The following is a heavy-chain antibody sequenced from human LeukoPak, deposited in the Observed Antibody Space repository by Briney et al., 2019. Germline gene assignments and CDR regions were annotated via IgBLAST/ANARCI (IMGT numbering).Heavy chain of an antibody. CDR1: GGSISSYY. Sequence: SETLSLTCSVSGGSISSYYWSWIRQPPGKGLEWIGYIYYSGSTNYNPSLKSRVTISVDTSKNQFSLKLSSVTAADTAVYYCARVGFDWSVDYWGQGTLVTVSS. CDR3: ARVGFDWSVDY. D-gene: IGHD3-9*01. V-gene: IGHV4-59*01. J-gene: IGHJ4*02. CDR2: IYYSGST.